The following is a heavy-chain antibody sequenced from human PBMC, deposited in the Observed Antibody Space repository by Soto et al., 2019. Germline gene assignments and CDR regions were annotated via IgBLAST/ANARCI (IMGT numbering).Heavy chain of an antibody. CDR2: IGAYNGNT. CDR1: GYTFTSYG. J-gene: IGHJ3*02. CDR3: TSRGGGYCSGGSCSRYAFDI. V-gene: IGHV1-18*01. D-gene: IGHD2-15*01. Sequence: ASVKVSCKASGYTFTSYGISWGRQAPGQGLEWMGWIGAYNGNTNYAQKLQGRVTMTTDTSTSTAYMELRSLRSDDTAVYYCTSRGGGYCSGGSCSRYAFDIWGQGTMVTVSS.